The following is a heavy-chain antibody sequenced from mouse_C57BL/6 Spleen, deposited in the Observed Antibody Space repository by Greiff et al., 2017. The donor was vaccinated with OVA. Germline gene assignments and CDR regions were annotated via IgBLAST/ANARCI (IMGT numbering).Heavy chain of an antibody. J-gene: IGHJ4*01. CDR2: IHPNSGST. V-gene: IGHV1-64*01. CDR1: GYTFTSYW. Sequence: QVQLQQPGAELVKPGASVKLSCKASGYTFTSYWMHWVKQRPGQGLEWIGMIHPNSGSTNYNEKFKSKATLTVDNSSSTAYMQLSSLTSEDSAVYYCARLRAITTVVEMDYWGQGTSVTVSS. CDR3: ARLRAITTVVEMDY. D-gene: IGHD1-1*01.